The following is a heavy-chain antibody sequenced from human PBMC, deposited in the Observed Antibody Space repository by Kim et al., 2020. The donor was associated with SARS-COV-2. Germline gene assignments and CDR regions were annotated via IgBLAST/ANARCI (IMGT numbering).Heavy chain of an antibody. CDR3: ARYGSGSPY. CDR2: ISYDGSNK. Sequence: GGSLRLSCAASGFTFSSYGMHWVRQAPGKGLEWVAVISYDGSNKYYADSVKGRFTISIDNSKNTLYLQMNSLRAEDTAVYYCARYGSGSPYWGQGTLVTVSS. D-gene: IGHD3-10*01. J-gene: IGHJ4*02. CDR1: GFTFSSYG. V-gene: IGHV3-33*05.